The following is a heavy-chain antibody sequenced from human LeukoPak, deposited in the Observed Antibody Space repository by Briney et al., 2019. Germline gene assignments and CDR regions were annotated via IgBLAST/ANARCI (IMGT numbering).Heavy chain of an antibody. CDR3: ARHDYLDGPGREYYFDY. D-gene: IGHD4-11*01. Sequence: SETLSLTCAVSGYSISSGYYWGWIRPPPGKGLEWIGSIYHSGSTYYNPSLKSRVTISVDTSKNQFSLKLSSVTAADTAVYSCARHDYLDGPGREYYFDYWGQGTLVTASS. V-gene: IGHV4-38-2*01. CDR1: GYSISSGYY. CDR2: IYHSGST. J-gene: IGHJ4*02.